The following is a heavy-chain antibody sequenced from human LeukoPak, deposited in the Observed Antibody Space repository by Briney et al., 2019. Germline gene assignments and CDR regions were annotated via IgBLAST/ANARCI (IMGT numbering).Heavy chain of an antibody. D-gene: IGHD3-22*01. CDR1: GGTFSSYA. J-gene: IGHJ5*02. CDR2: IIPIFGTA. V-gene: IGHV1-69*06. Sequence: SVKVSCKASGGTFSSYAISWVRQAPGQGLEWMGGIIPIFGTANYAQKFQGRVTITADKSTSTAYMELSSLRSEDTAVYYCARRGDSSGYYYDPPNWFDPWGQGTLVTVSS. CDR3: ARRGDSSGYYYDPPNWFDP.